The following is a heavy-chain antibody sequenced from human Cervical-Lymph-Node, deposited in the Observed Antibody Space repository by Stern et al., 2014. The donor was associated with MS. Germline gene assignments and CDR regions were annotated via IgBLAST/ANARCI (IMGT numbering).Heavy chain of an antibody. CDR2: ITSSSSTI. Sequence: VQLVESGGGLVQPGGSLRLSCAASGFTFSSYSMNWVRQAPGKGLEWVSYITSSSSTISSADSVKGQFTISSDNAKNTLYLQMNSLRDEDTAVYYCAREDELGGTAWGQGTLVTVSS. CDR3: AREDELGGTA. D-gene: IGHD1-14*01. V-gene: IGHV3-48*02. CDR1: GFTFSSYS. J-gene: IGHJ5*02.